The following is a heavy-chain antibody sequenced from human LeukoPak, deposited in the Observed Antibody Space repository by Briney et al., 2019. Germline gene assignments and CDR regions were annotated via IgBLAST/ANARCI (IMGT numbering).Heavy chain of an antibody. Sequence: SQTLSLTCTVSGGSISSSSYYRGWIRQPPGKGLEWIGSIYYSGSTYYNPSLKSRVTISVDTSKNQFSLKLSSVTAADTAVYYCARIVVVIMGLDYWGQGTLVTVSS. CDR2: IYYSGST. J-gene: IGHJ4*02. D-gene: IGHD3-22*01. V-gene: IGHV4-39*01. CDR1: GGSISSSSYY. CDR3: ARIVVVIMGLDY.